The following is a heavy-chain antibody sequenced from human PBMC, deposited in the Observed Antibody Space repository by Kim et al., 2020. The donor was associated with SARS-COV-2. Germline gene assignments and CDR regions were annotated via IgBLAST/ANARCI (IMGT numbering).Heavy chain of an antibody. V-gene: IGHV1-69*13. CDR1: GGTFSSYA. Sequence: SVKVSCKASGGTFSSYAISWVRQAPGQGLEWMGGIIPIFGTTNYAQKFQGRVTITADESTSTAYMELSSLRSEDTAVYYCARGSSSPTNAFDYWGQGTLVTVFS. CDR2: IIPIFGTT. D-gene: IGHD6-13*01. CDR3: ARGSSSPTNAFDY. J-gene: IGHJ4*02.